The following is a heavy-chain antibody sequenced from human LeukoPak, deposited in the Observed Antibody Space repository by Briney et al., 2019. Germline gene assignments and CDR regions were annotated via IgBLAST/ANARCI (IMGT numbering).Heavy chain of an antibody. V-gene: IGHV3-33*01. Sequence: PGGSLRLSCAASGFTFSSYGMHWVRQAPGKGLEWVAIIWYDGSNKYYGDSVKGRFTISRDNSKNTLHLQVDNLRAEDAAVYYCARDGSFWRGYPYYFDYWGQGTLVTVSS. J-gene: IGHJ4*02. CDR2: IWYDGSNK. D-gene: IGHD3-3*01. CDR1: GFTFSSYG. CDR3: ARDGSFWRGYPYYFDY.